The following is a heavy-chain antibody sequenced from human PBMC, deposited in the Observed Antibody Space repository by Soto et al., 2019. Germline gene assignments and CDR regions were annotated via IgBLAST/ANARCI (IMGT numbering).Heavy chain of an antibody. D-gene: IGHD2-15*01. CDR1: GFTLSSYD. Sequence: EVQLVESGGGLVQPGGSLRLSCAASGFTLSSYDIHWVRQATGEGLAWVSGIGSGGDTHYADSVKGRFIISREDGKNSLYLQMNNLRVVDTAVYYCTRKTPPTGMEGWGQGATVTVSS. V-gene: IGHV3-13*01. J-gene: IGHJ6*02. CDR3: TRKTPPTGMEG. CDR2: IGSGGDT.